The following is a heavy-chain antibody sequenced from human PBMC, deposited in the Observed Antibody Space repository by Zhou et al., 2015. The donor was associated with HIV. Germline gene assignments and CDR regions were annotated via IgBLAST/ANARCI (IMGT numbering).Heavy chain of an antibody. CDR3: VREIYSYGGNNGGKGDY. CDR1: GDTLSSYT. CDR2: IVPILGIT. D-gene: IGHD4-23*01. V-gene: IGHV1-69*04. J-gene: IGHJ4*02. Sequence: QVQLVQSGPEVMEPGSSVKVSCEASGDTLSSYTIGWVRQAPGQGLEWMGRIVPILGITNYAQKFLGRLTISADESTSTAYMELSSLRSEDTAIYYCVREIYSYGGNNGGKGDYWGQGTLVTVSS.